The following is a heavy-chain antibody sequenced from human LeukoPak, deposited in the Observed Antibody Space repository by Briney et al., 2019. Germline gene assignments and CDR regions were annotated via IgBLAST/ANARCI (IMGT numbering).Heavy chain of an antibody. CDR2: ISGGGDRT. CDR3: AKGGRGQYYGIDV. J-gene: IGHJ6*02. V-gene: IGHV3-23*01. Sequence: GSLRLSCAASAFTFSSFAMTWVRQAPRKGLEWVSAISGGGDRTYYADSVKGRFTISRDNSKNTLYLQMNSLRGEDTAVYFCAKGGRGQYYGIDVWGQGTTVSVSS. CDR1: AFTFSSFA. D-gene: IGHD4-11*01.